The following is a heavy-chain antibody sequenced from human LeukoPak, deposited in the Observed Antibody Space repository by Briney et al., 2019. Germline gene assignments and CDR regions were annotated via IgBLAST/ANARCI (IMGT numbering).Heavy chain of an antibody. J-gene: IGHJ4*02. D-gene: IGHD3/OR15-3a*01. CDR1: GFTFSSYW. CDR2: INHNGNVN. V-gene: IGHV3-7*03. Sequence: GGSLRLSCAASGFTFSSYWMNWARQAPGKGLEWVASINHNGNVNDYVDSVKGRFTISRDNAKNSLYLQMNNLRVEDTAVYFSARGGGLDVWAQGTLVTVSS. CDR3: ARGGGLDV.